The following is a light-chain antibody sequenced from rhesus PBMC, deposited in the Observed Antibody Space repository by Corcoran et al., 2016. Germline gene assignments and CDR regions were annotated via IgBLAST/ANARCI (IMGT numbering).Light chain of an antibody. CDR1: QGINKG. Sequence: DIQMTQSPSSLSASVGDRVTVTCRASQGINKGLSWYQQKAGKPPTHLIYAASSLQTGVSSRCSGRGSGTDYTLNISSLPPADVATEYCLQDYTTPWTFGQGTKVESK. V-gene: IGKV1-94*01. J-gene: IGKJ1*01. CDR3: LQDYTTPWT. CDR2: AAS.